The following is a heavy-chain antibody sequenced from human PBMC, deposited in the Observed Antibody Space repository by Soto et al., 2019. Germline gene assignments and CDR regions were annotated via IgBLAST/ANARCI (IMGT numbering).Heavy chain of an antibody. V-gene: IGHV5-51*01. CDR3: ATADRYDTNVAFDL. Sequence: PGESLKISCKGSGYSFTTYWIGWVRQMPGKGLELMGIIYPGDSDTRYSPSFQGQVTISVDKSITTAYLHWSSLKASDTAMYYCATADRYDTNVAFDLWGQGTVVTVSS. D-gene: IGHD1-20*01. J-gene: IGHJ3*01. CDR1: GYSFTTYW. CDR2: IYPGDSDT.